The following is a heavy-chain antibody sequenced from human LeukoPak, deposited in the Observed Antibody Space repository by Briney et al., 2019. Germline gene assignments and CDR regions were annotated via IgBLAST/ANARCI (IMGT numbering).Heavy chain of an antibody. J-gene: IGHJ4*02. V-gene: IGHV4-61*02. Sequence: SQTLSLTCAVSGGSISSGSYYWSWIRQPAGKGLEWIGRIYTSGSTNYNPSLKSRVTISVDTSKNQFSLKLSSVTAADTAVYYCAREGRYCSGGSCPIDYWGQGTLVTVSS. D-gene: IGHD2-15*01. CDR2: IYTSGST. CDR1: GGSISSGSYY. CDR3: AREGRYCSGGSCPIDY.